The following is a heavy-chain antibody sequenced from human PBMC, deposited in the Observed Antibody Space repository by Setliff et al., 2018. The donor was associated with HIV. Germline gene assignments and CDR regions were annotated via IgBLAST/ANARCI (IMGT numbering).Heavy chain of an antibody. D-gene: IGHD6-19*01. CDR3: ARIPGYSSGWVNYYYMDV. J-gene: IGHJ6*03. CDR1: GFTFSNYW. CDR2: INTDGSNT. Sequence: PGGSLRLSCAASGFTFSNYWMHWVRQAPGKGLVWVSCINTDGSNTSYADSVKGRFTISRDNAKNTLYLQMNSLRAEDTAVYYCARIPGYSSGWVNYYYMDVWGKGTTVTVSS. V-gene: IGHV3-74*01.